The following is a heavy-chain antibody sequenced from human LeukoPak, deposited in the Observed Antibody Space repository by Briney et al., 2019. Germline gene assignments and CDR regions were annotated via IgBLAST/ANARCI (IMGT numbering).Heavy chain of an antibody. Sequence: GGSLRLSCAASGFTFSSYSMNWVRQAPGKGLEWVSSISSSSSYIYYADSAKGRFTISRDNAKNSLYLQMNSLRAEDTAVYYCARRPLRYSAFDYWGQGTLVTVSS. J-gene: IGHJ4*02. CDR2: ISSSSSYI. V-gene: IGHV3-21*01. D-gene: IGHD3-9*01. CDR1: GFTFSSYS. CDR3: ARRPLRYSAFDY.